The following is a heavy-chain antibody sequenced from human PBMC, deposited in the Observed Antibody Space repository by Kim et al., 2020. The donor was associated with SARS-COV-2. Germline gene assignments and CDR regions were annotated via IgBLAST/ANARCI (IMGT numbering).Heavy chain of an antibody. CDR3: ARLKN. V-gene: IGHV1-2*02. Sequence: NPNSGGTNYAQKLQGRVTMTRDTSISTAYMELSRLRSDDTAVYYCARLKNWGQGTLVTVSS. J-gene: IGHJ4*02. CDR2: NPNSGGT.